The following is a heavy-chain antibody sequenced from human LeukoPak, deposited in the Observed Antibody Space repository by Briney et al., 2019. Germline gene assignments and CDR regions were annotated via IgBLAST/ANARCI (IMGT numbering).Heavy chain of an antibody. CDR2: MNPNSGNT. V-gene: IGHV1-8*01. Sequence: ASVKVSCKASGYTFTNYDINWVRQATGQGLEWMGWMNPNSGNTGYAQKFQGRVTLTRNTSISTAYMELSSLRSEDTAVYYCARGPPDDPKGWFDPWGQGTLVTVSS. D-gene: IGHD1-1*01. CDR1: GYTFTNYD. CDR3: ARGPPDDPKGWFDP. J-gene: IGHJ5*02.